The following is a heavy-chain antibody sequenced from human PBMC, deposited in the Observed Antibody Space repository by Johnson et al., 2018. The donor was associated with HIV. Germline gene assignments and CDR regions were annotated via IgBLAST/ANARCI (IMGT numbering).Heavy chain of an antibody. CDR2: IKQDGSEK. J-gene: IGHJ3*02. V-gene: IGHV3-7*01. CDR1: GFTFSSYW. CDR3: AKERQLVRAFDI. D-gene: IGHD6-6*01. Sequence: VQLVESGGGLVQPGGSLRLSCAASGFTFSSYWMSWVRQAPGKGLEWVTNIKQDGSEKYYVDSVKGRFTISRDNSKNTLYLQMNSLRAEDTAVYYCAKERQLVRAFDIWGQGTMVTVSS.